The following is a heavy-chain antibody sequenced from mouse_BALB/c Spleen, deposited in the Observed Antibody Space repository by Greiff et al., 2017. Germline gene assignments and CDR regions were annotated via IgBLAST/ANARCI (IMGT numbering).Heavy chain of an antibody. CDR2: IYPGDGDT. CDR1: GYTFTSYW. CDR3: ASRDYGNYDYAMDY. D-gene: IGHD2-1*01. J-gene: IGHJ4*01. Sequence: VQLQQSGAELARPGASVKLSCKASGYTFTSYWMQWVKQRPGQGLEWIGAIYPGDGDTRYTQKFKGKATLTADKSSSTAYMQLSSLASEDSAVYYCASRDYGNYDYAMDYWGQGTSVTVSS. V-gene: IGHV1-87*01.